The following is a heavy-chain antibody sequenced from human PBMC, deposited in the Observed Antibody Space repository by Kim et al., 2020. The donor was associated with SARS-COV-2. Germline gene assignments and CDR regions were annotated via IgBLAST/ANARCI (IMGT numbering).Heavy chain of an antibody. Sequence: SVKVSCKASGGTFSSYAISWVRQAPGQGLEWMGGIIPIFGTANYAQKFQGRVTITADKSTSTAYMELSSLRSEDTAVYYCAGIAAAGNPYYYYGMDVWGQGTTVTVSS. CDR3: AGIAAAGNPYYYYGMDV. CDR2: IIPIFGTA. J-gene: IGHJ6*02. D-gene: IGHD6-13*01. V-gene: IGHV1-69*06. CDR1: GGTFSSYA.